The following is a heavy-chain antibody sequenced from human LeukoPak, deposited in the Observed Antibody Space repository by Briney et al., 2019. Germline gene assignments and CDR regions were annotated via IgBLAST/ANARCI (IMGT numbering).Heavy chain of an antibody. V-gene: IGHV4-59*12. Sequence: SETLSLTCTVSGGSISSYYWRWIRQPPGKGLEWIGYIYYSGSTNYNPSLKSRVTMSVDTSKNQFSLKLSSVTAADTAVYYCARDPNWFDPWGQGTLVTVSS. CDR1: GGSISSYY. CDR3: ARDPNWFDP. CDR2: IYYSGST. J-gene: IGHJ5*02.